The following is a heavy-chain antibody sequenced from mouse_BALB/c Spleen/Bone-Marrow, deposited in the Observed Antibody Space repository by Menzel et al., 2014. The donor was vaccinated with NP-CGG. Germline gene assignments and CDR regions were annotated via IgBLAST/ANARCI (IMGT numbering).Heavy chain of an antibody. CDR2: IHPSNGGT. Sequence: VQLQQSGAELVKPGASVKLSCKASGYTFTSYYMYWVKQRPGQGLEWFGEIHPSNGGTSFNERFKNKATLTVDKSSSTAYMQLSSLTSEDSAVYYCSRGRRDALDYWGQRTSVTVSS. J-gene: IGHJ4*01. V-gene: IGHV1S81*02. CDR3: SRGRRDALDY. CDR1: GYTFTSYY.